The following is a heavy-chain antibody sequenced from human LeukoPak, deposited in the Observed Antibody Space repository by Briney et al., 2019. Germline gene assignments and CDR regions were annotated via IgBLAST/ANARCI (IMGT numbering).Heavy chain of an antibody. J-gene: IGHJ6*02. CDR2: INPNSGNT. CDR3: ARGPDILTGYYKSHYYYGMDV. D-gene: IGHD3-9*01. V-gene: IGHV1-8*02. Sequence: ASVKVSCKASGYTFTGYYMHWVRQAPGQGLEWMGWINPNSGNTGYAQKFQGRVTMTRNTSISTAYMELSSLRSEDTAVYYCARGPDILTGYYKSHYYYGMDVWGQGTTVTVSS. CDR1: GYTFTGYY.